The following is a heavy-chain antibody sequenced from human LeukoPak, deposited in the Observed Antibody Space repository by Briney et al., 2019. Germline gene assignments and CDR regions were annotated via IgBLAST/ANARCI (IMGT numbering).Heavy chain of an antibody. CDR2: ISGSGGST. CDR3: VKVQDSSSWFRAFDI. D-gene: IGHD6-13*01. J-gene: IGHJ3*02. CDR1: EFTFSNYA. Sequence: QTGGSLRLSCAASEFTFSNYAMTWVRQAPGKGLEWVSHISGSGGSTYYADSVKGWFTISRENSKNMVYLQMNSLRAEDTAVYYCVKVQDSSSWFRAFDIWGQGTMVIVSS. V-gene: IGHV3-23*01.